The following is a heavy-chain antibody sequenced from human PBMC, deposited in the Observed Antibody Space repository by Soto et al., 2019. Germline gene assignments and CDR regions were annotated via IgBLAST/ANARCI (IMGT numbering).Heavy chain of an antibody. V-gene: IGHV1-2*04. CDR3: ARAGSIVATNWFDP. Sequence: ASLKVSCKASGYTFTGYYMHWVRQAPGQGLEWMGWINPNSGGTNYAQKFQGWVTMTRDTSISTAYMELSRLRSDDTAVYYCARAGSIVATNWFDPWGQGTLVTVSS. J-gene: IGHJ5*02. CDR2: INPNSGGT. CDR1: GYTFTGYY. D-gene: IGHD5-12*01.